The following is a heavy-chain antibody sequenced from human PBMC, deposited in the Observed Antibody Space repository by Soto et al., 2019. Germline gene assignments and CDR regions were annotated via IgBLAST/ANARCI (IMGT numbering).Heavy chain of an antibody. CDR3: ARASIAAAGDYFDY. CDR2: IYSGGST. V-gene: IGHV3-53*01. J-gene: IGHJ4*02. Sequence: EVQLVESGGGLIQPGGSLRLSCAASGFTVSTNYMSWVRQAPGKGLEWVSVIYSGGSTYYADSVKGRFTISSDNSKNTLYRQMNSLRAEDTAVYYCARASIAAAGDYFDYWGQGTLVTVSS. D-gene: IGHD6-13*01. CDR1: GFTVSTNY.